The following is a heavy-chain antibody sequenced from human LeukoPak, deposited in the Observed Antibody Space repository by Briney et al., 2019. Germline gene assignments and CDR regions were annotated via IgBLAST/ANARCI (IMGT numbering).Heavy chain of an antibody. Sequence: SSETLSLTCTVSGGSINNYYWSWIRQPAGKGLEWIGRIYTRGNTNYNPSLKSRVTMSVDTSKNQFSLKLSSVTAADTAVYYCARGRYCSADICSGGDAFDIWGQGTMVSVSS. J-gene: IGHJ3*02. CDR3: ARGRYCSADICSGGDAFDI. V-gene: IGHV4-4*07. D-gene: IGHD2-15*01. CDR1: GGSINNYY. CDR2: IYTRGNT.